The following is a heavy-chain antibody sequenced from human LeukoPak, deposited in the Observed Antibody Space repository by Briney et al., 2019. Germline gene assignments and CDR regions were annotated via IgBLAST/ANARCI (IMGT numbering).Heavy chain of an antibody. D-gene: IGHD2-21*02. CDR2: ISATGGST. Sequence: GSLRLSCSASGCTFTTYSMRCVRQAPGKGLEWVSTISATGGSTYYADSVKGRFTISRDNSKNTLYLQMNSLRAEDTAVYYCAKSGDHFYMDVWGKGTTVTVSS. J-gene: IGHJ6*03. V-gene: IGHV3-23*01. CDR3: AKSGDHFYMDV. CDR1: GCTFTTYS.